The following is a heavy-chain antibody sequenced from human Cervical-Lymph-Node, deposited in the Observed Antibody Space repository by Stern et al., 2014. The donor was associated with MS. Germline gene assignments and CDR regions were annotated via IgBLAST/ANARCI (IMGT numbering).Heavy chain of an antibody. CDR3: ARPAAARCLDY. D-gene: IGHD6-25*01. V-gene: IGHV3-30*04. CDR2: LTYDGSRT. J-gene: IGHJ4*02. Sequence: VQLGQSGGGVVQPGGSLRLSCATSGFTLGRYSMHWVRQAPGKGLAWVTILTYDGSRTLYADSVKDRFTSSRDNSNNTLYLQMNSLRIEDTAMYYCARPAAARCLDYWGQGSQVTVSS. CDR1: GFTLGRYS.